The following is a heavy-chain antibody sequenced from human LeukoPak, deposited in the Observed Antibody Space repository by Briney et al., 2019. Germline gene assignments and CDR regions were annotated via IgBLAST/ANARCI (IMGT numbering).Heavy chain of an antibody. CDR2: INKDGGDK. D-gene: IGHD2-2*01. V-gene: IGHV3-7*03. CDR3: ARDCPSRYCSSGGYGMDG. J-gene: IGHJ6*02. Sequence: PGGYLRLSCAASGFTFSSYWMSWVRQAPGKGLEWVANINKDGGDKYHVDSVKGRFTISRGNAKNSLYLQMNSLRADDTAVYYCARDCPSRYCSSGGYGMDGWGQGTTVTVSS. CDR1: GFTFSSYW.